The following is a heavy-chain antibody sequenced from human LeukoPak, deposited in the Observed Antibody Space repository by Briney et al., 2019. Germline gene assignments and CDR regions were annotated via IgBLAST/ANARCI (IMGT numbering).Heavy chain of an antibody. V-gene: IGHV4-39*07. Sequence: SETLSLTCTVSGGSISSSSYYWGWIRQPPGKGLEWIGNIYYSGSTYYSPSLKSRVTISVDTSKNQFSLQLTSVTAADTAVYYCARADRVHDGFDIWGQGTMVTVSS. CDR3: ARADRVHDGFDI. D-gene: IGHD1-14*01. J-gene: IGHJ3*02. CDR1: GGSISSSSYY. CDR2: IYYSGST.